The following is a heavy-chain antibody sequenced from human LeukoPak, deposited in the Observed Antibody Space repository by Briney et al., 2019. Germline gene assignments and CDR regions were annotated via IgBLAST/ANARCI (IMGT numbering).Heavy chain of an antibody. CDR1: GFTVSSNH. J-gene: IGHJ5*02. CDR2: IYSGGST. D-gene: IGHD4-17*01. V-gene: IGHV3-53*01. CDR3: ARTWGDYQRWFDP. Sequence: PGGSLRLSCAASGFTVSSNHMSWVRQAPGKGLEWVSVIYSGGSTYHADSVKGRFTISRDNSKNTLYLQMHSLRAEDTAVYCCARTWGDYQRWFDPWGQGTLVTVSS.